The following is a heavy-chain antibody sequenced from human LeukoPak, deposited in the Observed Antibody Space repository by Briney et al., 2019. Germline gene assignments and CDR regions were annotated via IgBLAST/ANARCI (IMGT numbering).Heavy chain of an antibody. CDR2: MSPNSGNT. V-gene: IGHV1-8*01. J-gene: IGHJ5*02. Sequence: GASVKVSCKASGYTFTNYDIHWVRQATGQGLEWMGRMSPNSGNTGYVQKFQGRVTMTRNTSISTAYMELSSLRSEDTAVYYCARVVSGTYNWFDPWGQGTLVTVSS. D-gene: IGHD1-20*01. CDR1: GYTFTNYD. CDR3: ARVVSGTYNWFDP.